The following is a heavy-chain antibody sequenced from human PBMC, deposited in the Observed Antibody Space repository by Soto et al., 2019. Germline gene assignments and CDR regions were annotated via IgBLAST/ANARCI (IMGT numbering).Heavy chain of an antibody. CDR1: GYTFTSYY. J-gene: IGHJ1*01. CDR2: INPSGGST. V-gene: IGHV1-46*01. CDR3: ARALLAAAAEYPEYFQH. D-gene: IGHD6-13*01. Sequence: ASVKDSCKASGYTFTSYYMHWVRQAPGQGLEWMGIINPSGGSTSYAQKFQGRVTMTRDTSTSTVYMELSSLRSEDTAVYYCARALLAAAAEYPEYFQHWGQGTLVNVSS.